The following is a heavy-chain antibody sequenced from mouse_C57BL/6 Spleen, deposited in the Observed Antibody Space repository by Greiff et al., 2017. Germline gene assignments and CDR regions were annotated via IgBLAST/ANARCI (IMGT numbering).Heavy chain of an antibody. CDR2: IDPSDSYT. Sequence: QVQLKQPGAELVRPGTSVKLSCKASGYTFTSYWMHWVKQRPGQGLEWIGVIDPSDSYTNYNQKFKGKATLTVDTSSSTAYMQLSSLTSEDSAVYYCARRGNSFDYWGQGTTLTVSS. V-gene: IGHV1-59*01. D-gene: IGHD2-14*01. J-gene: IGHJ2*01. CDR1: GYTFTSYW. CDR3: ARRGNSFDY.